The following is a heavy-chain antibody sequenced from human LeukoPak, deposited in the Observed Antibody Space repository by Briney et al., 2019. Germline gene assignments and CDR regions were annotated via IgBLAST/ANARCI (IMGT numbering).Heavy chain of an antibody. CDR2: INHSGST. CDR1: GGSFSGYY. J-gene: IGHJ3*02. Sequence: KPSETLSLTCAVYGGSFSGYYWSWIRQPPGKGLEWIGEINHSGSTNYNPSLKSRVTISVDTSKNQFSLKLGSVTAADTAVYYCARGKDYYDSSGYSNAFDIWGQGTMVTVSS. D-gene: IGHD3-22*01. CDR3: ARGKDYYDSSGYSNAFDI. V-gene: IGHV4-34*01.